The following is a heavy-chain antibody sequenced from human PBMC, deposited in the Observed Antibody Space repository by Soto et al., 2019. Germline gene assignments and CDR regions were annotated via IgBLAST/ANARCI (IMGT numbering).Heavy chain of an antibody. Sequence: QVQVVESGGGVVQPGRSLRLSCAASGFTFSSYARHWVRQAPGKGLEWVAVISNDGSNKYYADSVKGRFTISRDNSKNTLYLQMKSLRAEDTAVYYCARDGVTTLFWFDPWGQGTLVTVSS. CDR3: ARDGVTTLFWFDP. CDR1: GFTFSSYA. J-gene: IGHJ5*02. CDR2: ISNDGSNK. D-gene: IGHD4-4*01. V-gene: IGHV3-30-3*01.